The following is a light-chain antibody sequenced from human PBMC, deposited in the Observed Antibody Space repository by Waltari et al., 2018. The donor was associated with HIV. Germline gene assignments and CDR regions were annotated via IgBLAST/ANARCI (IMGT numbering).Light chain of an antibody. Sequence: EIWLTPPPATMSVSPGETVTLSCRASQSVTYNLAWSQEKPCQPPRPLIYGAATRATGIPARFSCSWSGTEFALTISSLQSEDFAVYYCQQYGKWPPWTFGQGTKVEIK. CDR2: GAA. J-gene: IGKJ1*01. V-gene: IGKV3-15*01. CDR1: QSVTYN. CDR3: QQYGKWPPWT.